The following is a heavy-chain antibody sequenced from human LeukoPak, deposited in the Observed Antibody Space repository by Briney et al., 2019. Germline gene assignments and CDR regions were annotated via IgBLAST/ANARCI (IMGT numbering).Heavy chain of an antibody. CDR1: GFTFSSYW. V-gene: IGHV3-74*01. CDR2: INGDGNST. J-gene: IGHJ4*02. CDR3: ARVAYHYDSSAYLSY. Sequence: SGGSLRLSCAASGFTFSSYWLHWVRQAPGKGLVWVSRINGDGNSTSYADSVKGRFTISRDNAKNTLYLQMNSLSAEDTAMYYCARVAYHYDSSAYLSYWGQGTLVTVSS. D-gene: IGHD3-22*01.